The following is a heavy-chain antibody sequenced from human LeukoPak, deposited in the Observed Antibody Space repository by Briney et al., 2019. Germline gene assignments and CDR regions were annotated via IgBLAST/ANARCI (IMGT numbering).Heavy chain of an antibody. D-gene: IGHD6-19*01. CDR3: AINGFSSGWYEPYYFDN. CDR1: EFTFDDYA. V-gene: IGHV3-9*01. J-gene: IGHJ4*02. CDR2: ISWNSGTI. Sequence: PGRSLRLSCAASEFTFDDYAMHWVRQAPGKGLEWVSGISWNSGTIGYADSVKGRFTISRDNAKSSLYLQMNSLRAEDTAVYYCAINGFSSGWYEPYYFDNWGQGTLVTVSS.